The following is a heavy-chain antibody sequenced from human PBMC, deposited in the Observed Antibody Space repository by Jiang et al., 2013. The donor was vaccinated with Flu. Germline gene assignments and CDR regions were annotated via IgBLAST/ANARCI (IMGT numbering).Heavy chain of an antibody. Sequence: SGAEVKKPGSSVKVSCKASGGTFSSYAISWVRQAPGQGLEWMGGVIPILGIANYAQKFQGRVTITADKSTSTAYMELSSLRSEDTAVYYCARDGGSGWYTLGEGMDVWGQGTTVTVSS. CDR2: VIPILGIA. CDR1: GGTFSSYA. D-gene: IGHD6-19*01. J-gene: IGHJ6*02. CDR3: ARDGGSGWYTLGEGMDV. V-gene: IGHV1-69*10.